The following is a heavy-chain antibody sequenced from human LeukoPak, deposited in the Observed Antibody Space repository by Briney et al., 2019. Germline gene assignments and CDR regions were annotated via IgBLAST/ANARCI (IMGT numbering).Heavy chain of an antibody. V-gene: IGHV5-10-1*01. CDR2: IDPSGSYP. D-gene: IGHD1-26*01. Sequence: GESLKISCEASGYKFSNYWISWVRQKSGRGLEWMGRIDPSGSYPNYSPSFQGHVTMSTDKSINTAYLQWSSLEVSDTAIYYCVRSGPIVETTDSYYYYYYGMDVWGHGTTVTVSS. J-gene: IGHJ6*02. CDR1: GYKFSNYW. CDR3: VRSGPIVETTDSYYYYYYGMDV.